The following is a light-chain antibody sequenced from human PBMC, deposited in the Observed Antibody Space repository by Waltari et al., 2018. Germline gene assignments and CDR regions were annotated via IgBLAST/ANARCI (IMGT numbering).Light chain of an antibody. V-gene: IGLV2-23*02. J-gene: IGLJ2*01. CDR2: AVS. CDR3: SSYAGSSKGV. Sequence: QSALTQPASVSGYPGQSITISCPGTSSDVGNYKRVSWYQHHPGKAPKLLIYAVSKRPSGVSDRFSGSKSGDMASLTISGLQPEDEAEYFCSSYAGSSKGVFGGGTKVTVL. CDR1: SSDVGNYKR.